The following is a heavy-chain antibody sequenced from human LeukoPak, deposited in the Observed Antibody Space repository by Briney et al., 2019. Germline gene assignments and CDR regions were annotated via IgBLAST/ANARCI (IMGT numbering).Heavy chain of an antibody. CDR3: ARGGYSDY. Sequence: MPSETLSLTCAVYGGSFSGYYCSWIRQPPGKGLEWIGEINHSGSTNYNPSLKSRVTISVDTSKNQFSLKLSSVTAADTAVYYCARGGYSDYWGQGTLVTVSS. V-gene: IGHV4-34*01. CDR1: GGSFSGYY. D-gene: IGHD2-21*01. CDR2: INHSGST. J-gene: IGHJ4*02.